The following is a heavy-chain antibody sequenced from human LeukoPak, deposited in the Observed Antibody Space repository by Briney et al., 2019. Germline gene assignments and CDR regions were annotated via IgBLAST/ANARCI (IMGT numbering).Heavy chain of an antibody. D-gene: IGHD3-10*01. Sequence: PSGTLSLTCAVSGGSISSSNWWSWVRQPPGKGLEWIGEIYHSGSTNYNPSLKSRGTISVEKSKNQFSLKLSSVTAADTAVYYCARARGTMVRDYYYYYGMDVWGKGTTVTVSS. CDR2: IYHSGST. CDR3: ARARGTMVRDYYYYYGMDV. CDR1: GGSISSSNW. V-gene: IGHV4-4*02. J-gene: IGHJ6*04.